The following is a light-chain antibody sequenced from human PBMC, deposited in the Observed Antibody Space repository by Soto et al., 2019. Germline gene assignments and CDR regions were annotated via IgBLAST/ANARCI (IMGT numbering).Light chain of an antibody. CDR3: CSFAGSYSYV. V-gene: IGLV2-11*01. J-gene: IGLJ1*01. CDR1: SSDVGRYDY. Sequence: QSVLTQPRSVSASPGQSVTISCTGTSSDVGRYDYVSWYQQHPGKAPKLIVYDVTERPSGVPDRFSGSKSGNTASLTISGLKDEDEDDYSCCSFAGSYSYVFGTGTKVTV. CDR2: DVT.